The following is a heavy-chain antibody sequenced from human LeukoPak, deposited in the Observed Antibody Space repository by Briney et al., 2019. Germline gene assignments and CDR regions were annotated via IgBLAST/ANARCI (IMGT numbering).Heavy chain of an antibody. CDR3: ARDYNGYDDYRKWDY. V-gene: IGHV1-2*02. CDR1: GYTFTDYY. Sequence: ASVKVSCKVSGYTFTDYYMHRVRQAPGQGLEWMGWINLKSGGTNCAQKFQGRVTMTRDTSTSTAYMEVSRLRFDDTAVYYCARDYNGYDDYRKWDYWGQGTLVTVSS. D-gene: IGHD5-12*01. CDR2: INLKSGGT. J-gene: IGHJ4*02.